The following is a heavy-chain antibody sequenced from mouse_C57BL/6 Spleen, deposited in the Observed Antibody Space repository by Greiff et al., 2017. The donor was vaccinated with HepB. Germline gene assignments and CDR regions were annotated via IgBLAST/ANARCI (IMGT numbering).Heavy chain of an antibody. V-gene: IGHV14-4*01. D-gene: IGHD3-3*01. Sequence: VQLQQSGAELVRPGASVKLSCTASGFNIKDDYMHWVKQRPEQGLEWIGWIDPEIGDTEYASKFQGKATITADTSSNTAYLQLSSLTSEDTAVYYCTTGGTFAYWGQGTLVTVSA. CDR1: GFNIKDDY. CDR2: IDPEIGDT. CDR3: TTGGTFAY. J-gene: IGHJ3*01.